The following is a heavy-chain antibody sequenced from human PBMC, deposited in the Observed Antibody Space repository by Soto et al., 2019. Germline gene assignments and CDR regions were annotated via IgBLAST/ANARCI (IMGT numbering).Heavy chain of an antibody. D-gene: IGHD6-19*01. J-gene: IGHJ6*02. CDR3: ARHRKIRSGWDLYYYYGMDV. CDR2: IYPGDSDT. V-gene: IGHV5-51*01. CDR1: GYSFTSYW. Sequence: GESLKISCKGSGYSFTSYWIGWVRQMPGKGLEWMGIIYPGDSDTRYSPSFQGQVTISADKSISTAYLQWSSLKASDTAMYYCARHRKIRSGWDLYYYYGMDVWGQGTTVTVSS.